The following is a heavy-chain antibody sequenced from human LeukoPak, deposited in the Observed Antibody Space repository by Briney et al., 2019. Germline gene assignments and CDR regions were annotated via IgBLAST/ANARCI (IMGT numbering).Heavy chain of an antibody. Sequence: PGGSLRLSCAASGFTVSSNYMSWVRQAPGKGLEWVSVIHTGGTTHYADSVKGRFTISKDNSNNTVYLQMNSVRVEDTAVYYCARVWFGYFFQWGQGALVTVSS. CDR1: GFTVSSNY. CDR3: ARVWFGYFFQ. V-gene: IGHV3-53*01. CDR2: IHTGGTT. J-gene: IGHJ4*02. D-gene: IGHD3-10*01.